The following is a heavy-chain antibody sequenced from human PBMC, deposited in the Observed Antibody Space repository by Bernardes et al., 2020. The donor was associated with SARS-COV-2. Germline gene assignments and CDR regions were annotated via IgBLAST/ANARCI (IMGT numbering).Heavy chain of an antibody. V-gene: IGHV3-30*18. CDR3: AKGSFGVELRHAFDI. Sequence: GWSLRRSCAASGFTLHYFGMRWVRQAPGPGLEWVAFLSYDGINKYYADSVKGRFTISGDTSKNTLYLQMNSLRAEDTAIYYCAKGSFGVELRHAFDIWGQGTMGTV. CDR2: LSYDGINK. J-gene: IGHJ3*02. D-gene: IGHD3-3*01. CDR1: GFTLHYFG.